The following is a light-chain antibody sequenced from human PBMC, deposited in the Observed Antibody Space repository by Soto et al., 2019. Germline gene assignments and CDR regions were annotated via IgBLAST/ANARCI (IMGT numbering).Light chain of an antibody. V-gene: IGLV1-40*01. CDR3: SSYTSSSVWV. Sequence: QPVLTQPPSVSGAPGQRVTISCTGSSSNIGAGFDVHWYQQLPGTAPKLLISGNTNRPSGVSNRFSGSKSGNTASLTISGLQAEDEADYYCSSYTSSSVWVFGGGTKLTVL. CDR2: GNT. J-gene: IGLJ3*02. CDR1: SSNIGAGFD.